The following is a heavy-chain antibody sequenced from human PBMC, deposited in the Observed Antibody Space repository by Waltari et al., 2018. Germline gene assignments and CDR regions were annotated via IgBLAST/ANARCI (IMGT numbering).Heavy chain of an antibody. CDR3: ARDNGDHDY. CDR2: IKQDGSEK. Sequence: EVQLVESGGGWVQPGGTLRPSCPASGSPFSSYWFSWVRQAPGKGLEWVANIKQDGSEKYYVDSVKGRFTISRDNAKNSLYLQMNSLRAEDTAVYYCARDNGDHDYWGQGTLVTVSS. CDR1: GSPFSSYW. D-gene: IGHD4-17*01. J-gene: IGHJ4*02. V-gene: IGHV3-7*01.